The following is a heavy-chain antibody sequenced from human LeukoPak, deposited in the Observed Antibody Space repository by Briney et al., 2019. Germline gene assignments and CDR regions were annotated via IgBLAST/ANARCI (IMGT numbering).Heavy chain of an antibody. CDR3: ARDLRYFDWLFASLDY. CDR1: GYTFTSYG. J-gene: IGHJ4*02. CDR2: INPSGGST. V-gene: IGHV1-46*01. Sequence: ASVKVSCKASGYTFTSYGISWVRQAPGQGLEWMGIINPSGGSTSYARKFQGRVTMTRDTSTSTVYMELSSLRSEDTAVYYCARDLRYFDWLFASLDYWGQGTLVTVSS. D-gene: IGHD3-9*01.